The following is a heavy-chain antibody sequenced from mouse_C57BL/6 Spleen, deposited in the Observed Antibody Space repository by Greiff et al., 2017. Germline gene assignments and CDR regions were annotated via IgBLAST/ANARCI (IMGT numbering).Heavy chain of an antibody. V-gene: IGHV3-6*01. CDR3: AREGGSYFDV. J-gene: IGHJ1*03. CDR2: ISYDGSN. Sequence: EVKVEESGPGLVKPSQSLSLTCSVTGYSITSGYYWNWIRQFPGNKLEWMGYISYDGSNNYNPSLKNRISITRDTSKNQFFLKLNSVTTEDTATYYCAREGGSYFDVWGTGTTVTVSS. CDR1: GYSITSGYY.